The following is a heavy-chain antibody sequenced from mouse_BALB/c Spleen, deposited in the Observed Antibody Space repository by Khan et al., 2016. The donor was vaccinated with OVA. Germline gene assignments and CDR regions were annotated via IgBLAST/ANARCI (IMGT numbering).Heavy chain of an antibody. J-gene: IGHJ3*01. CDR2: IDPANGNT. D-gene: IGHD4-1*01. Sequence: VQLKQSGAELVKPGASVKLSCTASGFNIKDTYMHWVKQRPEPGLEWIGRIDPANGNTKYDPKFQGKATITADTSSNTAYLHLSSLTSEDTAVYYCARDYWDVFAYWGQGTLVTVSA. CDR3: ARDYWDVFAY. V-gene: IGHV14-3*02. CDR1: GFNIKDTY.